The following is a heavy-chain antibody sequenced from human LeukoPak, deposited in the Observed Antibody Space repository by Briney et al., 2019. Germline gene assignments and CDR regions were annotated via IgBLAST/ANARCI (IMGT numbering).Heavy chain of an antibody. D-gene: IGHD5-18*01. V-gene: IGHV1-18*01. J-gene: IGHJ6*02. CDR3: ARGSNLRSLTDTSGMDV. CDR1: GYTFTSYG. CDR2: ISAYNGNT. Sequence: ASVKVSCKASGYTFTSYGISWVRQAPGQGLEWMGWISAYNGNTNYAQKLQGRVTMTTDTSTSTAYMELRSLRSDDTAVYYCARGSNLRSLTDTSGMDVWGQGTTVTVSS.